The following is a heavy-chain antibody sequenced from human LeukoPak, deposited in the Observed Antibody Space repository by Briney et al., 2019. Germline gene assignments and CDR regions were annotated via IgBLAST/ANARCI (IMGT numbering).Heavy chain of an antibody. Sequence: GGSLRLSCAASGFTFSSYAMHWVRQAPGKGLEWVAVISYDGSNKYYAGSVKGRFTISRDNSKNTLYLQMSSLRAEDTAVYYCAKGPEVRGVIVILKTGEKGALDYWGQGTLVTVSS. J-gene: IGHJ4*02. CDR3: AKGPEVRGVIVILKTGEKGALDY. CDR1: GFTFSSYA. CDR2: ISYDGSNK. V-gene: IGHV3-30-3*02. D-gene: IGHD3-10*01.